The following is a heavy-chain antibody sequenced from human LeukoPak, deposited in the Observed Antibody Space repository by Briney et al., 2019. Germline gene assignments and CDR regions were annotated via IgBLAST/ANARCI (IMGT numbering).Heavy chain of an antibody. CDR2: ITSDSSAM. D-gene: IGHD2-21*01. CDR3: VRDLLWAFDI. CDR1: GFTFSTYS. J-gene: IGHJ3*02. V-gene: IGHV3-48*02. Sequence: GGSLRLSCVASGFTFSTYSINWIRQAPGKGLEWISYITSDSSAMSYADSVKGRFTISRDNAKNSLHLHMNSLSDEDTAMYFCVRDLLWAFDIWGQGTMVTVSS.